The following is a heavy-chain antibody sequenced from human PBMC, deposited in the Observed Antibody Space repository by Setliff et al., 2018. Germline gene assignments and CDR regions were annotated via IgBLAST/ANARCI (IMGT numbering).Heavy chain of an antibody. CDR1: GDSLSGDNYF. CDR2: IYYTGKT. J-gene: IGHJ5*02. V-gene: IGHV4-30-4*02. Sequence: SETLSLTCTVSGDSLSGDNYFWSWIRHLPGKGLQWLGHIYYTGKTYYNPSLKSRLEMSVDTSKREFALRLSSVTAADTAVYYCARTSTYVLGSGSYWDRWFDPWSQGTLVTVPQ. CDR3: ARTSTYVLGSGSYWDRWFDP. D-gene: IGHD3-10*01.